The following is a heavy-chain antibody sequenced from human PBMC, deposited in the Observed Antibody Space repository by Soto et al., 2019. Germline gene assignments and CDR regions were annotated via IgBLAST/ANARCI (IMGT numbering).Heavy chain of an antibody. CDR1: GGTFSSYA. J-gene: IGHJ6*02. D-gene: IGHD2-2*01. V-gene: IGHV1-69*13. CDR3: ARVPLPPSEDIGGVPAAMYYYYGMDV. CDR2: IIPIFGTA. Sequence: ASVKVSCKASGGTFSSYAISWVRQAPGQGLEWMGGIIPIFGTANYEQKFQGRVTITADESTSTAYMELSSLRSEDTAVYYCARVPLPPSEDIGGVPAAMYYYYGMDVWGQGTTVTVSS.